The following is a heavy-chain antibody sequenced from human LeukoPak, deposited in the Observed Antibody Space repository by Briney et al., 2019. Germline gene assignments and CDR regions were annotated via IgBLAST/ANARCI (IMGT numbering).Heavy chain of an antibody. D-gene: IGHD4-17*01. Sequence: GGSLRLSCAASGFSFSDNYMSWIRQAPGKGLEWVSYISNSGSYTNYPDSVKGRFTISRDNAKNSLHLQMNSQRDEDTAMYYCARGDMTTVKYWGQGTLVTVSS. V-gene: IGHV3-11*05. J-gene: IGHJ4*02. CDR3: ARGDMTTVKY. CDR2: ISNSGSYT. CDR1: GFSFSDNY.